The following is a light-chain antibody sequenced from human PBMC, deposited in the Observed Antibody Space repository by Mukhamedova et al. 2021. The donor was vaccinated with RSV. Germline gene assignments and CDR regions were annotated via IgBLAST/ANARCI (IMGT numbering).Light chain of an antibody. CDR2: AAS. V-gene: IGKV1-39*01. J-gene: IGKJ5*01. CDR3: QQSYRSVT. Sequence: WYQRRVHGKAPKLLIYAASSLQSGVPSRFSGSRYGTDFTLTISSLQPEDFGTYYCQQSYRSVTFGQGTRLEIK.